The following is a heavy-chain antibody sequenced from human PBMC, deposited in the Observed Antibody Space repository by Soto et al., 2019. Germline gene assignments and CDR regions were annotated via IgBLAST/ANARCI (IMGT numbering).Heavy chain of an antibody. CDR2: ISSSSSYI. V-gene: IGHV3-21*01. CDR1: GFTFSSYS. D-gene: IGHD2-21*02. CDR3: ATNLVTAIPFLPDY. Sequence: PGGSLRLSCAASGFTFSSYSMNWVRQAPGKGLEWVSSISSSSSYIYYADSVKGRFTISRDNAKNSLYLQMNSLRAEDTAVYYCATNLVTAIPFLPDYWGQGTLVTVSS. J-gene: IGHJ4*02.